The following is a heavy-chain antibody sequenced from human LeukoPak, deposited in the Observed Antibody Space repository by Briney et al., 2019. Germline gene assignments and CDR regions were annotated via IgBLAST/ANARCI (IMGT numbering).Heavy chain of an antibody. V-gene: IGHV3-7*01. CDR3: ATDGIVGATTVAY. J-gene: IGHJ4*02. CDR2: IKQDGSEK. CDR1: GFTFSSYW. Sequence: GGSLRLSCPASGFTFSSYWMSWVRQAPGKGLEGVADIKQDGSEKYYVDSVKGGVTISRDNAKNSLYLQMNSLSAEDTAVYSCATDGIVGATTVAYWGQGTLVTVSS. D-gene: IGHD1-26*01.